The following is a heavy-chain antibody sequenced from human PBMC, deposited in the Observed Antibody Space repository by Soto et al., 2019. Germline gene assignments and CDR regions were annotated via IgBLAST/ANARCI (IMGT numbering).Heavy chain of an antibody. Sequence: SGPTLVNPTQTLTLTCTFSGFSLSTSGMCVSWIRQPPGKALEWLALIDWDDDKYYSTSLKTRLTISKDTSKNQVALTMTNMDPVDTATYYCARIRGIAVAGLYYYYGMDVWGQGTTVTV. CDR1: GFSLSTSGMC. D-gene: IGHD6-19*01. CDR2: IDWDDDK. J-gene: IGHJ6*02. CDR3: ARIRGIAVAGLYYYYGMDV. V-gene: IGHV2-70*01.